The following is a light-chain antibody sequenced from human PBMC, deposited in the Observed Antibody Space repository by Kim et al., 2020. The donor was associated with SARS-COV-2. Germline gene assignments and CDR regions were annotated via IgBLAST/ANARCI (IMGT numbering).Light chain of an antibody. CDR2: AAS. CDR3: QQYYSYPPT. V-gene: IGKV1-8*01. Sequence: ASTGDRVTITCRASQGISSYLAWYQHESGKAPKLLIYAASTLQSGVPSRFSGSGSGTDFTLTISCLQSEDFATYYCQQYYSYPPTFGQGTKVDIK. J-gene: IGKJ1*01. CDR1: QGISSY.